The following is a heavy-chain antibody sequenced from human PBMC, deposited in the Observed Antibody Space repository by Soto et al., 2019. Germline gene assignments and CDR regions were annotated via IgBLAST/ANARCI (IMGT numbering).Heavy chain of an antibody. CDR1: GISISSNFYY. CDR3: ARYRAYGSGSYGGYYFDY. V-gene: IGHV4-39*07. CDR2: IYYTGKT. Sequence: SETLSLTCTVSGISISSNFYYWAWIRQSPVRGLQWIGNIYYTGKTDYNPSLKGRATISLDTSKTQFSLKLNSVTAADTAVYYCARYRAYGSGSYGGYYFDYWGQGTLVTVSS. J-gene: IGHJ4*02. D-gene: IGHD3-10*01.